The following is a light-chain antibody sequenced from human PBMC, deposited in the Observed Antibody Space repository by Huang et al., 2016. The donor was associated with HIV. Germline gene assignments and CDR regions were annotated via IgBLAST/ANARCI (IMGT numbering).Light chain of an antibody. V-gene: IGKV1-NL1*01. CDR2: AAS. Sequence: DIQMTQSPSSLSASVGDRVTITCRASRGISNSLAWYQQQPGKAPKLLLYAASSWQGGVPSRFSGSGSRTDYTLTISSLQPEDSATYYCQQYYNTTLSFGEGTKVEIK. CDR3: QQYYNTTLS. CDR1: RGISNS. J-gene: IGKJ4*01.